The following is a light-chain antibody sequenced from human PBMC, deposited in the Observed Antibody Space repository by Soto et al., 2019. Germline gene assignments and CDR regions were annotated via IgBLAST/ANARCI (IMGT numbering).Light chain of an antibody. J-gene: IGKJ5*01. Sequence: EIVMTQSPATLSVSPGESATLSCRASQNINSDLAWYVQKPGQAPRRVIYGASTWGTDVPPRFTGSGSGTEFTLTTSGIQSEDFAVYYCQQSNSWPITFGQGTRL. CDR3: QQSNSWPIT. CDR2: GAS. CDR1: QNINSD. V-gene: IGKV3D-15*01.